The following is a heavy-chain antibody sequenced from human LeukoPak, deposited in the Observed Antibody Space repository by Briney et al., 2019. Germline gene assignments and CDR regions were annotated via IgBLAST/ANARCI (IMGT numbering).Heavy chain of an antibody. CDR1: GDSVSNGNYY. CDR2: IYYTGST. J-gene: IGHJ4*02. Sequence: SETLSLTCTVSGDSVSNGNYYWSWLRQPPGKALEWIGYIYYTGSTYYNPSLEGRVTISVDTSKNQFSLKLSSVTAADTAVYYCARGRITIFGVVILPAPYYFDYWGQGTLVTVSS. V-gene: IGHV4-61*01. D-gene: IGHD3-3*01. CDR3: ARGRITIFGVVILPAPYYFDY.